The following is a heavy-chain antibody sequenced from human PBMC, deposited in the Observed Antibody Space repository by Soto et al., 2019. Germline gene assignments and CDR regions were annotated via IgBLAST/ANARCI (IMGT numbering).Heavy chain of an antibody. CDR3: AAGPLPYSTTSYRSFDY. Sequence: QVQLVQSGAEVKKPGASVKVSCKASGYTFTDYAIHWVRQAPGQRLEWMGWINAGSGITKYSQNFQGRVTITKDTPANTAYMELSSLRSEDTAVYYCAAGPLPYSTTSYRSFDYWGQGTLVTVSS. V-gene: IGHV1-3*01. CDR2: INAGSGIT. D-gene: IGHD6-13*01. CDR1: GYTFTDYA. J-gene: IGHJ4*02.